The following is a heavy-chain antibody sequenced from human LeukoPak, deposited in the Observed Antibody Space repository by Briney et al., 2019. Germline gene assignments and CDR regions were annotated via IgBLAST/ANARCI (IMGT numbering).Heavy chain of an antibody. CDR3: ARIPWAEGNSFDY. J-gene: IGHJ4*02. V-gene: IGHV3-7*01. D-gene: IGHD3-16*01. CDR2: IKQDGSEK. Sequence: PGGSLRLSCAASEFTFSRYWMSWVRQAPGKGLEWVANIKQDGSEKYYVDSVKGRFTISRDNAKSSLYLQMNSLRAEDTAVYYCARIPWAEGNSFDYWGQGTLVTVSS. CDR1: EFTFSRYW.